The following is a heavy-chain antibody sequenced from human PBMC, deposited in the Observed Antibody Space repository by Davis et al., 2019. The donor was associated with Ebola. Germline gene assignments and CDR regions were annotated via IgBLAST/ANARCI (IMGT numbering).Heavy chain of an antibody. CDR3: ARASWGTVGTRWFDP. CDR2: MNPNSGNT. CDR1: GYTFTSYD. D-gene: IGHD6-13*01. J-gene: IGHJ5*02. Sequence: AASVKVSCKASGYTFTSYDINWVRQATGQGFEWMGWMNPNSGNTGYAQKFQGRVTMTRDTSTSTAYMELSGLRSEDTAVYYCARASWGTVGTRWFDPWGQGTLVTVSS. V-gene: IGHV1-8*01.